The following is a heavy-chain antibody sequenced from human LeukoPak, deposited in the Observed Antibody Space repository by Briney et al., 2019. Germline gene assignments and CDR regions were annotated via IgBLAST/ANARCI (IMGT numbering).Heavy chain of an antibody. V-gene: IGHV2-5*02. D-gene: IGHD2-15*01. Sequence: GPTLVKPTQTLALACTFSGFSLSTSGVGVGWIRQPPGKALEWLAIIYWDDDKRYSPSPKSRPTITKDTCKNQVVLTMTNMDPVDTAIYYCAHRLGYYGVYYCDYWGQGTLVRVPS. CDR2: IYWDDDK. J-gene: IGHJ4*02. CDR1: GFSLSTSGVG. CDR3: AHRLGYYGVYYCDY.